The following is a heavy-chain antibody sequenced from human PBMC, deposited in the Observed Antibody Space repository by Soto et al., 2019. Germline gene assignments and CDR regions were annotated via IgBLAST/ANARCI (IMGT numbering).Heavy chain of an antibody. Sequence: GGSLRLSCTASGFTFGDNAMSWFRQAPGKGLEWVGFIRSKAYGGTTEYAASVKGRFTISRDDSKSIAYLQMNSLKTEDTAVYYCTRVRGGDIPPDAFDIWGQGTMVNVS. J-gene: IGHJ3*02. CDR3: TRVRGGDIPPDAFDI. CDR2: IRSKAYGGTT. D-gene: IGHD2-2*02. CDR1: GFTFGDNA. V-gene: IGHV3-49*03.